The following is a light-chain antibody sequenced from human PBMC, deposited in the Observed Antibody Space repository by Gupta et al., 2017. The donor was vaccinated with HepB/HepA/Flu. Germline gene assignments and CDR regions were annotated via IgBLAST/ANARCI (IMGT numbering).Light chain of an antibody. V-gene: IGLV2-23*02. Sequence: QSALTPPASVSGSPSQSITISCPGPRSDVGSYNLVSWYQQHPGKAPKLMIYEVSKRPSGVSNRFSGSKSGNTASLTISGLQAEDEADYYCCSYAGSSTSVFGGGTKLTVL. J-gene: IGLJ2*01. CDR2: EVS. CDR3: CSYAGSSTSV. CDR1: RSDVGSYNL.